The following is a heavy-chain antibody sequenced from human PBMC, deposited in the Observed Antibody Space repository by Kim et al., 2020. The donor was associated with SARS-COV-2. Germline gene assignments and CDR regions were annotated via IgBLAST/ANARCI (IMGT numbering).Heavy chain of an antibody. D-gene: IGHD3-10*01. CDR3: ARVTWVYYGSGSYYNVGGMDV. V-gene: IGHV3-30-3*01. J-gene: IGHJ6*02. Sequence: GGSLRLSCAASGFSFSDSAMHWVRQAPGKGLEWVAVISYDGSNKYYADSVKGRFTISRDNSKNTLYLQMNSLRAEDTAVYYCARVTWVYYGSGSYYNVGGMDVWGQGTTVTVSS. CDR1: GFSFSDSA. CDR2: ISYDGSNK.